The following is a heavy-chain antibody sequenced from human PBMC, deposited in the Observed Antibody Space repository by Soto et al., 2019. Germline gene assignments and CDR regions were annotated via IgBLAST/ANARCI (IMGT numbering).Heavy chain of an antibody. CDR3: TKRRSARPGFDAFDL. Sequence: GGSLRLSCAASGFTFEAYSLHWVRQLPGKGLEWVAGISGDSGSSGYADSVRGRFTVSRDNAKNSLFLQMSSLSPEDTALYYCTKRRSARPGFDAFDLWGQGTMVTVSS. V-gene: IGHV3-9*01. CDR2: ISGDSGSS. J-gene: IGHJ3*01. CDR1: GFTFEAYS.